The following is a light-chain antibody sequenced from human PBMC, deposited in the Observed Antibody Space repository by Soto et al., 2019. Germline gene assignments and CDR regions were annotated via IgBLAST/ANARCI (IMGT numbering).Light chain of an antibody. CDR3: QVWEATGDQVV. Sequence: SYELTQPPSVSVAPGETAXIXCXXXXVGSRSVHWYQQKPGQAPFLVIYYDSDRPSGIPERFSGSNSGNTATLIISRVEAGDEADYYCQVWEATGDQVVFGGGTKLTVL. CDR2: YDS. CDR1: XVGSRS. J-gene: IGLJ2*01. V-gene: IGLV3-21*01.